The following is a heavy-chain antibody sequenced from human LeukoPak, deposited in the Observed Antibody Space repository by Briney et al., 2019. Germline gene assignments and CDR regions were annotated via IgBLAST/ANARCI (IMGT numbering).Heavy chain of an antibody. D-gene: IGHD3-10*01. CDR2: IYPGDSDT. CDR3: ARGWFGEYAPNWFDP. Sequence: PGESLKISCRASGYIFTNYWIGWVRQMPGKGLEWVGIIYPGDSDTRYSPSFQGQITISVDKSINTAYLQWNDLKASDIAMYYCARGWFGEYAPNWFDPWGQGTLVTVSS. CDR1: GYIFTNYW. V-gene: IGHV5-51*01. J-gene: IGHJ5*02.